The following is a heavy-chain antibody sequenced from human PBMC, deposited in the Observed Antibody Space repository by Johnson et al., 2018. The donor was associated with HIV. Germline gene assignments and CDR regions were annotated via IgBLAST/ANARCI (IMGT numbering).Heavy chain of an antibody. Sequence: QVQLVESGGGVVQPGGSLRLSCAASGFTFSSYGMHWVRQAPGKGLEWVTFIRYDGSNKYYADSVKGRFTISRDNSKNTLYLQMSSLIAEDTAVYYCAKDLVVTAPGAFDIWGQGTMVTVSS. D-gene: IGHD2-21*02. V-gene: IGHV3-30*02. CDR1: GFTFSSYG. CDR2: IRYDGSNK. J-gene: IGHJ3*02. CDR3: AKDLVVTAPGAFDI.